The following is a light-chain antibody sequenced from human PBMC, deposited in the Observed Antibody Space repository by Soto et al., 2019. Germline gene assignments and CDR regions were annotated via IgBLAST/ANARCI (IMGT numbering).Light chain of an antibody. CDR1: QSISSN. CDR2: GAS. CDR3: QQYNNWPLT. Sequence: EIVMTQSPATLSVSPEDRATLSCRASQSISSNLAWYQQKPGQAPRLLIYGASTRATGIPARFSGSGSGTEFTLTISSLQSEDFAVYYCQQYNNWPLTFGGGTKVDIK. J-gene: IGKJ4*01. V-gene: IGKV3-15*01.